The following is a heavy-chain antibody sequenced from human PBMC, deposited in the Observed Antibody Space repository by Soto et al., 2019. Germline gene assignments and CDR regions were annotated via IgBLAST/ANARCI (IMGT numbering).Heavy chain of an antibody. D-gene: IGHD6-6*01. CDR3: ARGRGLAARPQHLDY. J-gene: IGHJ4*02. V-gene: IGHV3-30-3*01. Sequence: QVQLVESGGGVVQPGRSLRLSCAASGFMFTGYAMHWVRQAPGKGLEWVAVMSYDGSNKSYRASVKGRFTISRDISKNTLFLEMTSLRPEDTALYFCARGRGLAARPQHLDYWGQGTLVTVSS. CDR2: MSYDGSNK. CDR1: GFMFTGYA.